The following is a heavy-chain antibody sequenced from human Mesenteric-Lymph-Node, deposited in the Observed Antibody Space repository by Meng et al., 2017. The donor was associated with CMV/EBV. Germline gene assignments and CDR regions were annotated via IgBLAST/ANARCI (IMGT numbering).Heavy chain of an antibody. V-gene: IGHV4-34*01. CDR3: ARATTFGYYYYYYGMDV. CDR1: GGSFSGYS. D-gene: IGHD3-10*02. Sequence: SETLSLTCAVYGGSFSGYSWSWFRQPPGKGLEWIAGISHGGSTNYNPSLKSRVTMSIDTSKNQFSLKLSSVTAADTAVYYCARATTFGYYYYYYGMDVWGQGTTVTVSS. CDR2: ISHGGST. J-gene: IGHJ6*02.